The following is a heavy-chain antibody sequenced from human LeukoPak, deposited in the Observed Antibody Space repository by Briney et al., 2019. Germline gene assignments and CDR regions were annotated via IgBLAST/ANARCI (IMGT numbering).Heavy chain of an antibody. CDR2: IYYSGST. V-gene: IGHV4-39*01. CDR3: ARLRDSSSWYVFDY. D-gene: IGHD6-13*01. Sequence: KASETLSLTCTVSGGSISSSSYSWGWIRQPPGKGLEWIGSIYYSGSTYYNPSLKSRVTISVDTSKNQFSLKLSSVTAADTAVYYCARLRDSSSWYVFDYWGQGTLVTVSS. CDR1: GGSISSSSYS. J-gene: IGHJ4*02.